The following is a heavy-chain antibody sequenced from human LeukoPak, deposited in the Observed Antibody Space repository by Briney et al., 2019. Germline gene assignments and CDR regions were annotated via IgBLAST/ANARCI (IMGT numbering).Heavy chain of an antibody. J-gene: IGHJ3*02. CDR3: AKDTEYDWGHAFDI. D-gene: IGHD3-16*01. CDR2: IRYDGSNK. Sequence: GGSLGLSCAASGFAFSSYGMHWVRQAPGKGLEWVSFIRYDGSNKLYADSVKGRFTISRDNSKNTLYLQTNSLRTGDTAVYYCAKDTEYDWGHAFDIWGQGTTISVSS. CDR1: GFAFSSYG. V-gene: IGHV3-30*02.